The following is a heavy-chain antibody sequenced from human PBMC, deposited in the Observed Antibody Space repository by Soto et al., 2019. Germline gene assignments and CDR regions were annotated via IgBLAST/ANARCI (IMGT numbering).Heavy chain of an antibody. V-gene: IGHV3-7*01. CDR3: VTDRAFKAFDI. CDR1: GFTFSDYW. CDR2: IRADASLT. Sequence: GGSLRLSCVASGFTFSDYWMTWIRQAPGKGLEWVALIRADASLTYYMDSVKGRFTISRDNTKNSLYLQMNSLSAEDTAVYYCVTDRAFKAFDIWGQGTMVTVSS. J-gene: IGHJ3*02. D-gene: IGHD3-3*02.